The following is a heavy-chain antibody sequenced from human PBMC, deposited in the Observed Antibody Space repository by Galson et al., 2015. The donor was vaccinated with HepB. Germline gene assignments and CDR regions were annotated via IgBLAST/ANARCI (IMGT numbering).Heavy chain of an antibody. CDR2: IIPILGIA. Sequence: SVKVSCKASGCTFSSYAISWVRQAPGQGLEWMGRIIPILGIANYAQKFQGRVTITADKSTSTAYMELSSLRSEDTAVYYCARFFSSGYSSSWLHYWGQGTLVTVSS. CDR1: GCTFSSYA. D-gene: IGHD6-13*01. J-gene: IGHJ4*02. CDR3: ARFFSSGYSSSWLHY. V-gene: IGHV1-69*04.